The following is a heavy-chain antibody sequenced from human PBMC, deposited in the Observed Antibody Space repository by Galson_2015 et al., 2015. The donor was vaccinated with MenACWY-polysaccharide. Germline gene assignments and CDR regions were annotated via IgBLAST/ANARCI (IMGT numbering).Heavy chain of an antibody. V-gene: IGHV3-23*01. CDR3: AKGAFFDFWTGYSGGGYFDY. CDR2: ISGSGVNT. CDR1: AFSFSSYA. D-gene: IGHD3/OR15-3a*01. J-gene: IGHJ4*02. Sequence: SLRLSCAASAFSFSSYAMNWVRQAPGKGLEWVSGISGSGVNTYYAGSVKGRFTISRDNSKNTLFLQMNSLRAEDTAVYFCAKGAFFDFWTGYSGGGYFDYWGQGTLVTVSP.